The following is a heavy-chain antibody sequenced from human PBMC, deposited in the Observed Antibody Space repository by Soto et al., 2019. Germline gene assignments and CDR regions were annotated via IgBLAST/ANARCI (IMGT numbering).Heavy chain of an antibody. CDR3: ARVTPGNNLYYFSGLDV. Sequence: QVHLVESGGGVAQPGRSLRLSCVASGFTFDTDGIHWVRQAPGKGLQWVALISYEGSNTYYADSVRGRFPISRDNSKNTRYLQINALRPDDTGVYYCARVTPGNNLYYFSGLDVWGRGTSVTVSS. D-gene: IGHD1-1*01. CDR2: ISYEGSNT. CDR1: GFTFDTDG. J-gene: IGHJ6*02. V-gene: IGHV3-30-3*01.